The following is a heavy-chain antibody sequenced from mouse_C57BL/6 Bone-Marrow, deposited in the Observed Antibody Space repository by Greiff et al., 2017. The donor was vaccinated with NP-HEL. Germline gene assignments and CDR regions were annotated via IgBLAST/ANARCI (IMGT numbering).Heavy chain of an antibody. CDR2: IYPRSGNT. D-gene: IGHD1-1*01. Sequence: VKLVESGAELARPGASVKLSCKASGYTFTSYGISWVKQRTGQGLEWIGEIYPRSGNTYYNEKFKGKATLTADKSSSTAYMELRSLTSEDSAVYFCARKAYYYGSSYFDYWGQGTTLTVSS. V-gene: IGHV1-81*01. J-gene: IGHJ2*01. CDR3: ARKAYYYGSSYFDY. CDR1: GYTFTSYG.